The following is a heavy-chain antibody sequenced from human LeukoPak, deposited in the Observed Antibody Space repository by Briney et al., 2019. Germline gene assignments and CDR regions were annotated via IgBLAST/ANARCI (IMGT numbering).Heavy chain of an antibody. Sequence: SETLSLTCTVSGGSISSYYWSWIRQPPGKGLEWIGYIYYSGSTNYNPSLKSRVTISVDTSKNQFSLKLSSVTAADTAVYYCARVNWTVTTGIPFDYWGQGTLVTVSS. CDR3: ARVNWTVTTGIPFDY. V-gene: IGHV4-59*12. J-gene: IGHJ4*02. CDR1: GGSISSYY. D-gene: IGHD4-11*01. CDR2: IYYSGST.